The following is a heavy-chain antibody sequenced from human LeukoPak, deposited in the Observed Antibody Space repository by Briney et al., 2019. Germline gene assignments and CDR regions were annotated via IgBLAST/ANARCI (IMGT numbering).Heavy chain of an antibody. CDR3: AKTLLRINYYYGMDV. CDR2: ISYDGSNK. Sequence: GSLRLSCAASGFTFSSYGMHWVRQAPGKGLEWVAVISYDGSNKYYADSVKGRFTISRDNSKNTLYLQMNSLRAEDTAVYYCAKTLLRINYYYGMDVWGQGTTVTVSS. CDR1: GFTFSSYG. V-gene: IGHV3-30*18. D-gene: IGHD4-17*01. J-gene: IGHJ6*02.